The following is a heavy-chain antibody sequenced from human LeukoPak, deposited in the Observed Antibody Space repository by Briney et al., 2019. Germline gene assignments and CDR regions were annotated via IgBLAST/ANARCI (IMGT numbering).Heavy chain of an antibody. CDR2: INHGGST. Sequence: SETLFLTCAVYGGSFSGYYWSWIRQPPGKGLEWIGEINHGGSTNYNPSLKSRVTISVDTSKNQFSLKLSSVTAADTAVYYCARRVIVGAHHFDYWGQGTLVTVSS. D-gene: IGHD1-26*01. CDR1: GGSFSGYY. CDR3: ARRVIVGAHHFDY. J-gene: IGHJ4*02. V-gene: IGHV4-34*01.